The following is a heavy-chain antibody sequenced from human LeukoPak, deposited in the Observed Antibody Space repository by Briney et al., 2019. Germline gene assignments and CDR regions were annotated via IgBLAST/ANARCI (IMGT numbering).Heavy chain of an antibody. V-gene: IGHV3-21*01. D-gene: IGHD1-26*01. CDR1: GFIFSNYS. CDR2: ISSSSSYI. Sequence: GGSLRLSCAASGFIFSNYSMNWVRQAPGKRLESVSSISSSSSYIYYADSVKGQFTNPSNNANNSLYLQMNSLSARDAAGYDFARSWSSGSYGFDYWGQGTLVTVSS. J-gene: IGHJ4*02. CDR3: ARSWSSGSYGFDY.